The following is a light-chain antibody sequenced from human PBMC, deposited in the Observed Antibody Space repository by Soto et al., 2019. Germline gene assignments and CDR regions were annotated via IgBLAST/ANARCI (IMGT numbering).Light chain of an antibody. J-gene: IGLJ1*01. Sequence: SGRTQPPSVSAAPGQKVTISCSGSSSNIGGNSVSLYQQLPGTAPKLLIYDDNKRPSGIPDRFSGSKSGTSATLGITGFQTGDEADYYCGSGDSSLSAYVFGTGTKVTVL. CDR3: GSGDSSLSAYV. CDR1: SSNIGGNS. V-gene: IGLV1-51*01. CDR2: DDN.